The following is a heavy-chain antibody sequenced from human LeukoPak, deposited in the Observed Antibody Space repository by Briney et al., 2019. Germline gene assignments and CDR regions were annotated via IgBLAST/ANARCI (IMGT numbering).Heavy chain of an antibody. CDR3: ARVAAGYSVNYFDY. D-gene: IGHD4-23*01. J-gene: IGHJ4*02. CDR1: GFTFSSYW. V-gene: IGHV3-7*01. CDR2: IKQDGSEK. Sequence: QAGGSLRLSCAASGFTFSSYWMSWVRQAPGKGLEWVANIKQDGSEKYYVDSVKGRFTISRDNAKNSLYLQMNSLRDEDTAVYYCARVAAGYSVNYFDYWGQGTLVTVSS.